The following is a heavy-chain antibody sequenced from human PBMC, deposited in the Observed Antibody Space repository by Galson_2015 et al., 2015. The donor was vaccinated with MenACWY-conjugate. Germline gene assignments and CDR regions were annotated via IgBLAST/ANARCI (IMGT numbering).Heavy chain of an antibody. J-gene: IGHJ4*02. CDR3: AKDMGALGGSDY. CDR1: GLTFSSYA. CDR2: ISGSGGST. V-gene: IGHV3-23*01. D-gene: IGHD1-26*01. Sequence: SLRLSCVASGLTFSSYAMSWVRQAPGKGLEWVSAISGSGGSTYYADSVKGRFTISRDNSKNTLYLQMNSLRAEDTAVYYCAKDMGALGGSDYWGQGTLVTVSS.